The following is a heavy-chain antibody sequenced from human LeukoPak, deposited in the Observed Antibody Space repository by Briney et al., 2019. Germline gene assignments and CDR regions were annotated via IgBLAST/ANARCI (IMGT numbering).Heavy chain of an antibody. V-gene: IGHV3-33*08. D-gene: IGHD2-2*01. CDR3: ARATRGLYYYYGMDV. CDR1: GFTFSSYG. Sequence: GGSLRLSCAASGFTFSSYGMHWVRQAPGKGLEWVAVIWYDGSNKYYADSVKGRFTISRDNSKNTLYLQMNSLRAKDTAVYYCARATRGLYYYYGMDVWGQGTTVTVSS. J-gene: IGHJ6*02. CDR2: IWYDGSNK.